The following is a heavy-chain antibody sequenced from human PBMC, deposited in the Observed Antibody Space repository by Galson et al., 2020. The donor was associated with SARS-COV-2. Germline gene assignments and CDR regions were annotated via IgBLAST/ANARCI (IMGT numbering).Heavy chain of an antibody. Sequence: GGSLRLSCAASGFTFSSFPMHWVRQAPGKGLEWVSSLSFDGSFRYYADSVKGRFTISRDNSKNMLYLQVNSLRVQDTAVYYCARESSTSSDAIDIWGQGTMVTVSS. V-gene: IGHV3-30*04. J-gene: IGHJ3*02. CDR3: ARESSTSSDAIDI. CDR2: LSFDGSFR. CDR1: GFTFSSFP. D-gene: IGHD6-6*01.